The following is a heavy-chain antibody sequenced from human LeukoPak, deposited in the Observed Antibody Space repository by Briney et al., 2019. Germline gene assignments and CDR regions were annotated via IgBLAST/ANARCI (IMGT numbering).Heavy chain of an antibody. CDR2: INPNSGVT. D-gene: IGHD6-13*01. CDR3: AIVATVGTFDY. J-gene: IGHJ4*02. CDR1: GYTFTSYD. V-gene: IGHV1-2*02. Sequence: GASVKVSCKASGYTFTSYDINWVRQATGQGLEWMGWINPNSGVTNYAQKFQDRVTMTRDTSISTAYMELSRLRSDDTAVYYCAIVATVGTFDYWGQGTLVTVSS.